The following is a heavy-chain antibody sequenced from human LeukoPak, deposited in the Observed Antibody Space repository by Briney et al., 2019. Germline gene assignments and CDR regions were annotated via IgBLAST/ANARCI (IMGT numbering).Heavy chain of an antibody. CDR2: ISSSSSTI. V-gene: IGHV3-48*01. J-gene: IGHJ4*02. Sequence: GGSLRLSCAASGFTFSSYSMNWVRQAPGKGLEWVSYISSSSSTIYYADSVKGRFTISRDNAKNSLYLQMNSLRAEDTAVYYCAREQLGYCSGGSCYRYYFDYWGQGTLVTVSS. D-gene: IGHD2-15*01. CDR3: AREQLGYCSGGSCYRYYFDY. CDR1: GFTFSSYS.